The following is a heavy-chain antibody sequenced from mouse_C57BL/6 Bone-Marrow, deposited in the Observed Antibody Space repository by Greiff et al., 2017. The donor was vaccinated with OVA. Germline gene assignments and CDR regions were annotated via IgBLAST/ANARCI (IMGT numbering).Heavy chain of an antibody. Sequence: QVQLQQSGAELVRPGASVTLSCKASGFNFTDYEMHWVKQTPVHGLEWIGAIDPETGGTAYNQKFKGKAILTADKSSNTAYMELRSLTSEDSAVYFCTSLRDYFDYWGQGTTLTVSS. J-gene: IGHJ2*01. V-gene: IGHV1-15*01. CDR2: IDPETGGT. CDR3: TSLRDYFDY. CDR1: GFNFTDYE.